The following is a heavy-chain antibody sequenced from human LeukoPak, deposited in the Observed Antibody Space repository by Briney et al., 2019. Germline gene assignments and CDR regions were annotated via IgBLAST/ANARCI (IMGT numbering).Heavy chain of an antibody. CDR3: ARESHGGHWDPTDY. CDR2: INHSGST. D-gene: IGHD4-23*01. Sequence: SETLSLTCAVYGGSFSGYYWSWIRQPPGKGLEWIGEINHSGSTNYNPSLKSRVTISVDTSKNQFSLKLSSVTAADTAVYYCARESHGGHWDPTDYWGQGTLVTVSS. V-gene: IGHV4-34*01. CDR1: GGSFSGYY. J-gene: IGHJ4*02.